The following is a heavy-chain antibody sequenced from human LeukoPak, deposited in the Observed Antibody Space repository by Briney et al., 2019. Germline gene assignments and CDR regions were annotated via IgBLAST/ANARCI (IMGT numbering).Heavy chain of an antibody. CDR2: INHSGST. J-gene: IGHJ4*02. D-gene: IGHD1-26*01. CDR3: ARARYSGSFWTFDY. Sequence: RSSETLSLTCAVYGGSFSGYYWSWIRQPPGKGLEWIGEINHSGSTNYNPSLKSRVTISVDTSKNQFSLKLSSVTAADTAVYYCARARYSGSFWTFDYWGQGTLVTVSS. V-gene: IGHV4-34*01. CDR1: GGSFSGYY.